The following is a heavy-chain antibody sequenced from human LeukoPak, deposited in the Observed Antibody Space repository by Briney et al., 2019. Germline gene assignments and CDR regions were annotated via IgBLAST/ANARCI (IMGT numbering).Heavy chain of an antibody. V-gene: IGHV4-59*01. J-gene: IGHJ2*01. CDR2: IYYSGST. D-gene: IGHD6-19*01. CDR1: GGSISSYY. CDR3: ARAKTEISGWYAPPTLPYWYFDL. Sequence: SETLSLTCTVSGGSISSYYWSWIRQPPGKGLEWIGYIYYSGSTNYNPSLKSRVTMSVDTSKNQFSLKLSSVTAADTAVYYCARAKTEISGWYAPPTLPYWYFDLWGRGTLVTVSS.